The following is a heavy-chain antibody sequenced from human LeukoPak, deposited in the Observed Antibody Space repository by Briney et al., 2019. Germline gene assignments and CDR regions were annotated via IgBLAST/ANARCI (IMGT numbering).Heavy chain of an antibody. V-gene: IGHV3-23*03. CDR1: GFTFSSYG. Sequence: PGGSLRLSCAASGFTFSSYGMHWVRQAPGKGLEWVSVIYSGGSTYYSDSVKGRFTISRDNSKNTVYLQMNSLSTEDTAVYYCAKTTTGYSSGRYPGWPVDCWGQGTLVTVSS. J-gene: IGHJ4*02. CDR2: IYSGGST. CDR3: AKTTTGYSSGRYPGWPVDC. D-gene: IGHD6-19*01.